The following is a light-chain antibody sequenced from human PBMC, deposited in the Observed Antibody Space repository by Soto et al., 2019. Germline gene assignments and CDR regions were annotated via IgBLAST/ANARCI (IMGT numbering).Light chain of an antibody. CDR2: EVT. J-gene: IGLJ2*01. CDR1: SSDVGDYDY. V-gene: IGLV2-14*01. CDR3: SSYPSSNSLL. Sequence: QSVLTQPASVSGSPGQSITIYCNGSSSDVGDYDYVSWYQQHPDKAPKLIIYEVTNRPSGVSNRFSGSKSGNTASLSISGLQAEDEADYYSSSYPSSNSLLFGGGTKLTVL.